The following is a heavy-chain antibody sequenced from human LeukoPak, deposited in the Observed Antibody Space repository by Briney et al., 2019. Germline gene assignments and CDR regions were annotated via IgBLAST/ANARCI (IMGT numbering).Heavy chain of an antibody. CDR3: ARLTQQLTGYDH. V-gene: IGHV4-39*01. Sequence: SETLSLTCKVSGGSISSSSYDWVWIRQPPGKGLEWIGSIYYSGSTYYNPSLKSRVTISVDTSKNQFSLQLSSVTAADTAVYYCARLTQQLTGYDHWGQGTL. D-gene: IGHD3-9*01. CDR2: IYYSGST. CDR1: GGSISSSSYD. J-gene: IGHJ4*02.